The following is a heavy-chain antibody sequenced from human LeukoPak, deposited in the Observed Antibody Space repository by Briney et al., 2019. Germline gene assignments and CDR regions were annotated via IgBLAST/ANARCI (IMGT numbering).Heavy chain of an antibody. V-gene: IGHV3-48*04. J-gene: IGHJ6*03. CDR3: ARVRGPTLKTCYMDV. D-gene: IGHD3-10*01. Sequence: GGSLRLSCAASGFTFTEYSIIWVRQAPGKGLEWVSFISDISNRSSTIHYADSVKGRFTISRDNAERQVYLQMNSVRADDTAVYYCARVRGPTLKTCYMDVWGTGTAVTVSS. CDR1: GFTFTEYS. CDR2: ISNRSSTI.